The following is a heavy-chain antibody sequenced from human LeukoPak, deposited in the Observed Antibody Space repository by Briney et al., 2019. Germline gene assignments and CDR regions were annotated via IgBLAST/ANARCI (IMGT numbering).Heavy chain of an antibody. CDR1: GGSISNYY. J-gene: IGHJ4*02. V-gene: IGHV4-59*12. Sequence: SETLSLTCTVSGGSISNYYWSWIRQPPGKGLEYIGYIYYSGTTIYNPSLESRVTISVDTSKNQFSLKLTSVTAADTAVYYCARGLRGWSGWAHTWYYFDYWGQGTLVTVSS. D-gene: IGHD6-19*01. CDR2: IYYSGTT. CDR3: ARGLRGWSGWAHTWYYFDY.